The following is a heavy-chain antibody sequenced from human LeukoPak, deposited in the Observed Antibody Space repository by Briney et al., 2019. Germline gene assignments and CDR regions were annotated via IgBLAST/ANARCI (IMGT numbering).Heavy chain of an antibody. J-gene: IGHJ4*02. CDR3: ARVRRPWELNSYFDY. Sequence: SETLSLTCTVSGGSISSSSYYWGWIRQPPGMGLEWIGSIYYSGSTYYNPSLKSRVTISVDTSKNQFSLKLSSVTAADTAVYYCARVRRPWELNSYFDYWGQGTLVTVSS. CDR1: GGSISSSSYY. D-gene: IGHD1-26*01. CDR2: IYYSGST. V-gene: IGHV4-39*07.